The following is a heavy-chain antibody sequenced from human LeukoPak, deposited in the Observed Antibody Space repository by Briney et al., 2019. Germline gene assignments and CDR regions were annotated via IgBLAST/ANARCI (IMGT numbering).Heavy chain of an antibody. Sequence: GGSLRLSCAASGFTFSSFWMSWVRQAPGKGLAWVANIKQDGSEKYFVDSVKGRFTISRDNAKNSLYLQMSSLRAEDTAVYYCARAHGYSYPNGFDYWGQGTLVTVSS. D-gene: IGHD5-18*01. CDR2: IKQDGSEK. J-gene: IGHJ4*02. V-gene: IGHV3-7*01. CDR1: GFTFSSFW. CDR3: ARAHGYSYPNGFDY.